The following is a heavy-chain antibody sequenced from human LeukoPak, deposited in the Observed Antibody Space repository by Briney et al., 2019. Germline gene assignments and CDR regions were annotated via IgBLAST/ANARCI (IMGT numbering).Heavy chain of an antibody. CDR1: GFTFSSSA. V-gene: IGHV3-23*01. J-gene: IGHJ4*02. Sequence: GGSLRLSCAASGFTFSSSAMSWVRQAPGKGLEWVSAISGSGGSTYYADSVKGRFTISRDNSKNTLYLQMNSLRAEDTAVYYCAKGTQIVGAAAFDYWGQGTLVTVSS. D-gene: IGHD1-26*01. CDR2: ISGSGGST. CDR3: AKGTQIVGAAAFDY.